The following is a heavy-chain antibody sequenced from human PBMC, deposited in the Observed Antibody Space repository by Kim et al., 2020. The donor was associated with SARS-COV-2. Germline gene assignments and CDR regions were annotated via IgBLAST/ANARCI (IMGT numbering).Heavy chain of an antibody. Sequence: GGSLRLSCAASGFTFGDYAMHWVRQAPGKGLEWVSGISWNSGSIGYADSVKGRFTISRDNAKNSLYLQMNSLRAEDTALYYCAKDGGLRFLEWLPVYYYMDVWGKGPTVTVSS. CDR2: ISWNSGSI. CDR3: AKDGGLRFLEWLPVYYYMDV. J-gene: IGHJ6*03. V-gene: IGHV3-9*01. CDR1: GFTFGDYA. D-gene: IGHD3-3*01.